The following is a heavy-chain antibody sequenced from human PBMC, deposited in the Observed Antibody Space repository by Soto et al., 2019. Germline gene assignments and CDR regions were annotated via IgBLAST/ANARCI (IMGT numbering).Heavy chain of an antibody. CDR3: ARREQLIPNWFDP. CDR2: IYHSGST. D-gene: IGHD6-6*01. J-gene: IGHJ5*02. V-gene: IGHV4-4*02. CDR1: GGSLSRSNW. Sequence: XTLSRTCSVSGGSLSRSNWLSWVRQPPVKGLGWIGEIYHSGSTNYNPSLKSRVTISVDKSTKQFSLKLSAVTAADTAVYYCARREQLIPNWFDPWGQGTLVTVSS.